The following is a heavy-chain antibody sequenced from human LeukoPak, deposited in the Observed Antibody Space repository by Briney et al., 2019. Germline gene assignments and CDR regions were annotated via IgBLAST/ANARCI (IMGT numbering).Heavy chain of an antibody. CDR2: IYNSGST. CDR3: ARDMTPNDAFDI. V-gene: IGHV4-61*01. Sequence: SETLSLTCTVSGGSVSSGSYYWSWIRQPPGKGLEWLGYIYNSGSTNYNPSLKSRVTISVDTSKNQFSLKLSSVTAADTAMYYCARDMTPNDAFDIWGQGTMVTVSS. CDR1: GGSVSSGSYY. J-gene: IGHJ3*02.